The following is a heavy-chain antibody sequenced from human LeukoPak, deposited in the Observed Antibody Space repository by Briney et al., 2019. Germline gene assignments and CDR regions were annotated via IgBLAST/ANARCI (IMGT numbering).Heavy chain of an antibody. CDR3: ARSVEGYCSGGSCYSYSYYMDV. Sequence: SETLSLTCAVYGGSFSGYYWSWIRQPPGKGLEWIGEINHSGSTNYNPSLKSRVTISVDTSKNQFSLKLSSVTAADTAVYYCARSVEGYCSGGSCYSYSYYMDVWGKGTTVTVSS. J-gene: IGHJ6*03. V-gene: IGHV4-34*01. CDR2: INHSGST. CDR1: GGSFSGYY. D-gene: IGHD2-15*01.